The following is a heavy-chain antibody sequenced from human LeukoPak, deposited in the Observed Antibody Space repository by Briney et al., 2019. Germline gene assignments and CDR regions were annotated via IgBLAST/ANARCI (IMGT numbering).Heavy chain of an antibody. D-gene: IGHD4-23*01. J-gene: IGHJ4*02. CDR2: INPSGGST. CDR3: ARSGGNAYFDY. Sequence: GIINPSGGSTSYAQKSQGRVTMTRDTSTSTVYMELSSLRSEDTAVYYCARSGGNAYFDYWGQGTLVTVSS. V-gene: IGHV1-46*01.